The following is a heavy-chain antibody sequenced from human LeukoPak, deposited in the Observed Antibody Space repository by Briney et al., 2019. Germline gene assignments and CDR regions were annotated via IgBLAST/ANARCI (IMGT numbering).Heavy chain of an antibody. CDR1: GFTIRNYA. D-gene: IGHD3-22*01. V-gene: IGHV3-30-3*01. J-gene: IGHJ4*02. CDR3: AREVYDSSGYYPFDY. Sequence: GGSLRLSCAASGFTIRNYAMHWVRQAPGKGLEWVAVISYDGNNNYFADSVKGRFTISRDNSKNTLYLQMNSLRAEDTAVYYCAREVYDSSGYYPFDYWGQGTLVTVSS. CDR2: ISYDGNNN.